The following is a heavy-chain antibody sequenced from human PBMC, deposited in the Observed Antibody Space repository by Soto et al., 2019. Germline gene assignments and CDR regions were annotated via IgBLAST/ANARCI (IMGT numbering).Heavy chain of an antibody. J-gene: IGHJ5*02. CDR1: GFTFSSYW. V-gene: IGHV3-7*02. CDR2: IKQDGSEK. Sequence: EVQLVESGGGLVQPGGSLRLSCAASGFTFSSYWMSWVRQAPGKGLEWVANIKQDGSEKYYVDSVKGRFTISRDNAENSLYVQMNSLRAEDTAVYYCASPGWNWFDPWGQGTLVTVSS. D-gene: IGHD2-15*01. CDR3: ASPGWNWFDP.